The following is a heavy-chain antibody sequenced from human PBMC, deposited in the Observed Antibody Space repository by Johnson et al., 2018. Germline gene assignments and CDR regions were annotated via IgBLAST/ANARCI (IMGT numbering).Heavy chain of an antibody. CDR1: GGTFSSYA. J-gene: IGHJ6*03. CDR3: ARFIPIDDYYYYMDV. Sequence: QVQLVQSGAEVKKPGSSVKVSCKASGGTFSSYAISWVRQATGQGLEWMGWMNPNSGNTGYAQKFQGRVTMTRNTSINTAYMELSSLRSEDTAVYYCARFIPIDDYYYYMDVWGKGTTVTVSS. CDR2: MNPNSGNT. V-gene: IGHV1-8*02. D-gene: IGHD3-16*02.